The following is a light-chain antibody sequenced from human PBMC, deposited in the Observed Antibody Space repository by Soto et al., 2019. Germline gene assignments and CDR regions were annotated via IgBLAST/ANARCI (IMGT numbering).Light chain of an antibody. CDR1: QSVSSW. CDR3: QQYQSYPWT. J-gene: IGKJ1*01. Sequence: DIQMTQSPSTLPASVGDRVTITCRASQSVSSWLAWYQQKPGKAPKLLIYSASSLESGVPSRFSGSGSGTEFTLTISSLQPDDFASYYCQQYQSYPWTFGQGTKVDIK. CDR2: SAS. V-gene: IGKV1-5*03.